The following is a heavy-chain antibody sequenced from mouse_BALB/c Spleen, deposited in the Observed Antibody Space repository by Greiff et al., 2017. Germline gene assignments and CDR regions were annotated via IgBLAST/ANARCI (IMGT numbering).Heavy chain of an antibody. J-gene: IGHJ2*01. D-gene: IGHD1-2*01. CDR1: GFNIKDYY. CDR3: SYYGSYYFDY. CDR2: IDPENGDT. Sequence: EVMLVESGAELVRSGASVKLSCTASGFNIKDYYMHWVKQRPEQGLEWIGWIDPENGDTEYAPKFQGKATMTADTSSNTAYLQLSSLTSEDTAVYYCSYYGSYYFDYWGQGTTLTVSS. V-gene: IGHV14-4*02.